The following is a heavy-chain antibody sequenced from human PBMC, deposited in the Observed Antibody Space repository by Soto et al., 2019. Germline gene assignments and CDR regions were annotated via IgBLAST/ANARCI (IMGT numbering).Heavy chain of an antibody. CDR2: IIPILGIA. J-gene: IGHJ4*02. Sequence: QVQLVQSGAEVKKPGSSVKVSCKASGGTFSSYTISWVRQAPGQGLEWMGRIIPILGIANYAQKFQGRVTITADKSTRTAYMELSSLRSEDTAVYYCARDFNGRYSGYDDRPFDYWGQGTLVTVSS. D-gene: IGHD5-12*01. V-gene: IGHV1-69*08. CDR3: ARDFNGRYSGYDDRPFDY. CDR1: GGTFSSYT.